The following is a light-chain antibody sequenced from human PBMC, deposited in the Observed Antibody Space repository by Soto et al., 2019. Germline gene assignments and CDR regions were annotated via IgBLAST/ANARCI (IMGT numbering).Light chain of an antibody. Sequence: EIVLTQSPATLSLSPGERATLSCRASQSVSSYLAWYQQKPGQAPRLLIYDASNRATGIPARFSGSGSGTDFTLTISSLEPEDFATYFCQQYYNYSTFGQGTKVEVK. CDR2: DAS. CDR3: QQYYNYST. J-gene: IGKJ1*01. V-gene: IGKV3-11*01. CDR1: QSVSSY.